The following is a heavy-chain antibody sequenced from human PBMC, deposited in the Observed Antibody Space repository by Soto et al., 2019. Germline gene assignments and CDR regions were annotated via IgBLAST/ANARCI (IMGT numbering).Heavy chain of an antibody. J-gene: IGHJ5*02. CDR1: GGSISIRDYY. Sequence: SETLSLTCTVSGGSISIRDYYWGWIRQPPGKGMEWIGSVFFSGTTYYNPSLKSRVTISLDTSKNQFSLKVSSVTAADTAVYYCARESRYNWFDPWGQGTLVTVSS. CDR2: VFFSGTT. CDR3: ARESRYNWFDP. V-gene: IGHV4-39*02.